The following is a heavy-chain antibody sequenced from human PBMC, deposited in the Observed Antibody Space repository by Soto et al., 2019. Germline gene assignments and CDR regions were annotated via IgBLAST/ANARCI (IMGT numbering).Heavy chain of an antibody. CDR2: IINSGDST. Sequence: EVQLLESGGGLVQPGGSLRLSCAASGFTFSTYAMSWVRQAPGKGLEWVSKIINSGDSTYYADSMKGRFTISRDNSKNTVYLQMNSLRAEDTAVYYCATGQQLGYWGQGTLVTVSS. J-gene: IGHJ4*02. D-gene: IGHD6-13*01. CDR1: GFTFSTYA. V-gene: IGHV3-23*01. CDR3: ATGQQLGY.